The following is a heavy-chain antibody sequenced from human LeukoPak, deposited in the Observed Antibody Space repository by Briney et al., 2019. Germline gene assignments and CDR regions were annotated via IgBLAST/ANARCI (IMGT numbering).Heavy chain of an antibody. J-gene: IGHJ3*02. Sequence: SVKVSCKASGGTFSSYAISWVRQAPGQGLEWMGGIIPIFGTANYAQKFQGRVTITTDESTSTAYMELNSLRSEDTAVYYCATIHFDWLPNIWGQGTMVTVSS. CDR1: GGTFSSYA. CDR3: ATIHFDWLPNI. V-gene: IGHV1-69*05. CDR2: IIPIFGTA. D-gene: IGHD3-9*01.